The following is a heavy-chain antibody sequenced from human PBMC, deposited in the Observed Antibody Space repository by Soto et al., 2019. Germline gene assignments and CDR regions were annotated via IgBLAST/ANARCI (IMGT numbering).Heavy chain of an antibody. CDR1: GASVASKSAP. CDR2: TYYRSKWYN. J-gene: IGHJ6*02. CDR3: GTFLTTTSPDL. V-gene: IGHV6-1*01. Sequence: PSPTLSLTCAISGASVASKSAPSNWLRQAPSRGLQWLGRTYYRSKWYNDYAVSVKSRITINPDTSKTQFSLNLNSVPPEDTAVYSCGTFLTTTSPDLCGEGTTLTLS. D-gene: IGHD3-22*01.